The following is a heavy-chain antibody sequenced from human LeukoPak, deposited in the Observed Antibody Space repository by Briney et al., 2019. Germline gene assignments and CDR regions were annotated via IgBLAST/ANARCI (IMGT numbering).Heavy chain of an antibody. CDR3: ARQLQRGYSYSDY. J-gene: IGHJ4*02. CDR1: GYTFTNNW. CDR2: IFPGDSDT. Sequence: GESLKISCKGSGYTFTNNWIGWVRQMPGKGLEWMGIIFPGDSDTRYSPSFQGQATISADKSISTAYLQWSSLKASDSAMYYCARQLQRGYSYSDYWGRGTLVTVSS. V-gene: IGHV5-51*01. D-gene: IGHD5-18*01.